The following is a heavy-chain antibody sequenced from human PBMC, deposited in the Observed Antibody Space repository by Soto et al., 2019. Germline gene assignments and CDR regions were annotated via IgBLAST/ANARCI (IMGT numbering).Heavy chain of an antibody. CDR3: ARYSSNWFQTEGMDV. CDR1: AASFSKYY. Sequence: SETLSLTCTVSAASFSKYYWSWIRQPPGKGLEWIGYIYFNGNTNYNPSLKSRVTMSVDTSKKQFSLKLTSVTAADTAVYYCARYSSNWFQTEGMDVWGQGTTVTVSS. CDR2: IYFNGNT. D-gene: IGHD6-13*01. V-gene: IGHV4-59*12. J-gene: IGHJ6*02.